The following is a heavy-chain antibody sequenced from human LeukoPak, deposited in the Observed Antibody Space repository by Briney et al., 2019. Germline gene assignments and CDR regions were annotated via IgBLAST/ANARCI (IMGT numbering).Heavy chain of an antibody. D-gene: IGHD3-9*01. CDR2: IYTPGST. CDR1: GGSISSYY. V-gene: IGHV4-4*07. CDR3: ARTNVLTGTDY. J-gene: IGHJ4*02. Sequence: SETLSLTCTVSGGSISSYYWTWIRQPAGKGLEWIGRIYTPGSTNYNPSLKSRVTMSLDTSKNLFSLKLSSVTAADTAVYYCARTNVLTGTDYWGQGTLVTVSS.